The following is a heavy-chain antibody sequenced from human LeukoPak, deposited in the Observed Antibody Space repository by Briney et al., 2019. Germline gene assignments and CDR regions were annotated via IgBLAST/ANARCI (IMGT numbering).Heavy chain of an antibody. CDR3: ARDSQWLVD. Sequence: GESLRLSCAASGFNVRSNYMSWVRQTPGKGLERVSLIYSGGSTYYADSVKGRFTISRDNSKNTLYLQMNSLRAEDTAVYYCARDSQWLVDWGKGTTVTVSS. J-gene: IGHJ6*04. CDR2: IYSGGST. D-gene: IGHD6-19*01. CDR1: GFNVRSNY. V-gene: IGHV3-53*01.